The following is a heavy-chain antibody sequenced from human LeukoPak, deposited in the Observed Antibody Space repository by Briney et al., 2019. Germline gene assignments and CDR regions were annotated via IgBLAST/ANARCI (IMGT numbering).Heavy chain of an antibody. V-gene: IGHV1-2*02. CDR1: GYTFTGYY. CDR2: INPNSGGT. J-gene: IGHJ3*02. D-gene: IGHD1-1*01. Sequence: ASVKVSCKASGYTFTGYYMRWVRQAPGQGLEWMGWINPNSGGTNYAQKFQGRVTMTRDTSISTACMELSRLRSDDTAVYYCARDGGTTGTTIAFDIWGQGTMVTVSS. CDR3: ARDGGTTGTTIAFDI.